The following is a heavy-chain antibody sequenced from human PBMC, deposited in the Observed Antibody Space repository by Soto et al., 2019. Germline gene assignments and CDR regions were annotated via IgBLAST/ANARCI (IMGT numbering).Heavy chain of an antibody. CDR2: IIPIFGTA. D-gene: IGHD6-6*01. V-gene: IGHV1-69*01. J-gene: IGHJ6*02. CDR3: ARDLIAARPEAYYYYGMDV. Sequence: QVQLVQSGAEVKKPGSSVKVSCKASGGTFSSYAISWVRQAPGQGLEWMGGIIPIFGTANYAQKFQGRVTTTADESTSTAYMELSSVRYEDTAVYYCARDLIAARPEAYYYYGMDVWGQGTTVTVSS. CDR1: GGTFSSYA.